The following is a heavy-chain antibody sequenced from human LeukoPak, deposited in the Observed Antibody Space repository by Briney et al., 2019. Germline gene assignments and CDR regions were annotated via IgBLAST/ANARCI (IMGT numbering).Heavy chain of an antibody. CDR1: GVSINDYY. J-gene: IGHJ4*02. D-gene: IGHD3-9*01. Sequence: PSETLSLTCGVFGVSINDYYWSWIRQSPGKGLEWIGEISHTEGTRYNPSLESRVTMSVGTSENQLPLKLIFVTAADTAVYYCARIRCGHSASVCYNHWGLGTLVTVSS. CDR3: ARIRCGHSASVCYNH. V-gene: IGHV4-34*01. CDR2: ISHTEGT.